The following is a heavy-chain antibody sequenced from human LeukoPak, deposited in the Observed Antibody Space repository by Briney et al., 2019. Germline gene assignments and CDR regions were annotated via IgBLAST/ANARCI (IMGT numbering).Heavy chain of an antibody. J-gene: IGHJ4*02. CDR3: ARGVGAAADPFDY. D-gene: IGHD6-13*01. V-gene: IGHV3-7*03. CDR1: GFTFSSYW. Sequence: GGSLRLSCAASGFTFSSYWMSWVRQAPGKGLEWVANIKQDGSEKYYVDSVKGRFTISRDNAKNSLYLQMNSLRAEDTAVYYCARGVGAAADPFDYWGQGTLVTVSS. CDR2: IKQDGSEK.